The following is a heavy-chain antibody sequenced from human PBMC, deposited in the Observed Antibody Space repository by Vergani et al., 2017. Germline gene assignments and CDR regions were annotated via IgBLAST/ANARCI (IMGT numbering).Heavy chain of an antibody. CDR2: ISAYNGNT. Sequence: QVQLVQSGAEVKTPGASVKVSCKASGYTFTSYGISWVRQAPGQGLEWMGWISAYNGNTNYEQKLQGRVTMTTDTSTSTAYMGLRSLRSDDTAVYYCARDQHYYDSSGPGAFDIWGQGTMVTVSS. D-gene: IGHD3-22*01. J-gene: IGHJ3*02. CDR1: GYTFTSYG. CDR3: ARDQHYYDSSGPGAFDI. V-gene: IGHV1-18*01.